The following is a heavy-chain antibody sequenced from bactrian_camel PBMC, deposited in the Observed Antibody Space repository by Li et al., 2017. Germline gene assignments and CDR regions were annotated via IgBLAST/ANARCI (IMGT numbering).Heavy chain of an antibody. CDR2: MARSGYI. CDR1: EYRYTGTTYC. CDR3: GADRYYGDSCSNNVHQFDY. Sequence: HVQLVESGGGSVQTGESLRISCAESEYRYTGTTYCMGWFRQAPGKEREAVATMARSGYITYTDSVKGRVTISRDAAKNTLFLQMNNLQPEDTAMYYCGADRYYGDSCSNNVHQFDYWGQETQVTVS. J-gene: IGHJ4*01. V-gene: IGHV3S53*01. D-gene: IGHD1*01.